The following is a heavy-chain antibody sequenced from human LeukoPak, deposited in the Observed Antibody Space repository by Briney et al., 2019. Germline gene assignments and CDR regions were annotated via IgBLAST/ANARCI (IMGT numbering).Heavy chain of an antibody. CDR1: GYTLTELS. CDR2: FDPEDGET. J-gene: IGHJ6*02. Sequence: AASVKVSCKVSGYTLTELSMHWVRQAPGKGLEWMGGFDPEDGETIYAQKFQGRVTMTEDTSTDTAYMELSSLRSEDTAVYYCATGIRLRVALDYYYYYGMDVWGQGTTVTVSS. V-gene: IGHV1-24*01. D-gene: IGHD4-17*01. CDR3: ATGIRLRVALDYYYYYGMDV.